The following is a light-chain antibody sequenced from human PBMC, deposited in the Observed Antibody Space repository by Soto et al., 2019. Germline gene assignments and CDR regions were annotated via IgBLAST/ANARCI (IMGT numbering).Light chain of an antibody. V-gene: IGKV4-1*01. J-gene: IGKJ2*01. CDR3: QQYYSTPYT. Sequence: DIVMTQSPDSLAVSLGERATINCKSSQSVFYSSNNNNCLAWYQQKPGHPPKLLIYWASTRESGVPDRFSGSGSGTDFTRTISSLQAEDVAVYYCQQYYSTPYTFGQGTKLEIK. CDR1: QSVFYSSNNNNC. CDR2: WAS.